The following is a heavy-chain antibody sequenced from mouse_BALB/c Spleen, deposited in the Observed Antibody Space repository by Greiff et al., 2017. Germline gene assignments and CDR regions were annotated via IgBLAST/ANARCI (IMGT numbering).Heavy chain of an antibody. V-gene: IGHV1-7*01. D-gene: IGHD2-1*01. CDR1: GYTFTSYW. CDR2: INPSTGYT. CDR3: ARSDYGNYEDAMDY. J-gene: IGHJ4*01. Sequence: VKLMESGAELAKPGASVKMSCKASGYTFTSYWMHWVKQRPGQGLEWIGYINPSTGYTEYNQKFKDKATLTADKSSSTAYMQLSSLTSEDSAVYYCARSDYGNYEDAMDYWGQGTSVTVSS.